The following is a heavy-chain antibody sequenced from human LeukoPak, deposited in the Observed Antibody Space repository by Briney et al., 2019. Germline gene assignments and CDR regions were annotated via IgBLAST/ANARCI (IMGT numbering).Heavy chain of an antibody. CDR2: IKQDGSEK. CDR3: ARGYTDYGDPAKAFDI. Sequence: PGGSLRLSCAASGFTFSSYWMSWVRQAPGKGPEWVANIKQDGSEKYYVDSVKGRFTISRDNAKNSLYLQMNSLRAEDTAVYYCARGYTDYGDPAKAFDIWGQGTMVTVSS. J-gene: IGHJ3*02. V-gene: IGHV3-7*01. D-gene: IGHD4-17*01. CDR1: GFTFSSYW.